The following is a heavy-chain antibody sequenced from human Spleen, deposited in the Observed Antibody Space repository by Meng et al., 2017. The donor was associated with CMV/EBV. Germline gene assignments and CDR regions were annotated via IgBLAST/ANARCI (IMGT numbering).Heavy chain of an antibody. CDR2: MNPNTGYT. Sequence: GASVKVSCRTSGYSFTTFDIYWVRQATGQGLEWMGLMNPNTGYTDYAPKFQGRVSMTRNTSITTAYMELSSLTSEDTAMYYCASLNYWGQGTLVTVSS. J-gene: IGHJ4*02. V-gene: IGHV1-8*01. CDR3: ASLNY. CDR1: GYSFTTFD.